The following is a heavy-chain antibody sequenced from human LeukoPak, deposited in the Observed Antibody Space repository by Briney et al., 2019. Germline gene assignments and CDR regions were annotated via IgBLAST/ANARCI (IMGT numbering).Heavy chain of an antibody. CDR2: ISSSSSTK. CDR1: GFTFSRYS. CDR3: ARDYYDSSGYFP. J-gene: IGHJ5*02. D-gene: IGHD3-22*01. Sequence: GGSLRLSCAASGFTFSRYSMNWVRQAPGRGLEWVSYISSSSSTKYYADSVKGRFTISRDNAKNSLYLQMNSLRDEDTAVYYCARDYYDSSGYFPWGQGTLVTVSS. V-gene: IGHV3-48*02.